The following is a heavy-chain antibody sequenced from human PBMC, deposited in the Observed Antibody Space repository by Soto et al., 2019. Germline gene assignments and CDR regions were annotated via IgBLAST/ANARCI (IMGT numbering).Heavy chain of an antibody. D-gene: IGHD4-17*01. CDR3: ARHGDLYGDLEAFDY. Sequence: SETLSLTCTVSGGSISSYYWSWIRQPPGKGLEWIGYIYYSGSTNYNPSLKSRVTISVDTSKNQFSLKLSSVTAADTAVYYCARHGDLYGDLEAFDYWGQGTLVTVSS. V-gene: IGHV4-59*08. CDR1: GGSISSYY. CDR2: IYYSGST. J-gene: IGHJ4*02.